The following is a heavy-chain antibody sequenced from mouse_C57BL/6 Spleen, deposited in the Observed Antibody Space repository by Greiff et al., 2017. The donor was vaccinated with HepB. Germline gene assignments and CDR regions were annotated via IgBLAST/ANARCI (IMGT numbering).Heavy chain of an antibody. D-gene: IGHD2-5*01. CDR2: IDPSDSYT. J-gene: IGHJ2*01. Sequence: QVQLQQPGAELVMPGASVKLSCKASGYTFTSYWMHWVKQRPGQGLEWIGEIDPSDSYTNYNQKFKGKSTLTVDKSSSTAYMQLSSLTSDDSAVYYCSRSGYSNLSFDYWGQGTTLTVSS. CDR1: GYTFTSYW. CDR3: SRSGYSNLSFDY. V-gene: IGHV1-69*01.